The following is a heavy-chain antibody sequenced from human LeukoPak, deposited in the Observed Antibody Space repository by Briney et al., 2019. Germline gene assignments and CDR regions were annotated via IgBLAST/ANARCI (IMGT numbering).Heavy chain of an antibody. D-gene: IGHD2-21*02. V-gene: IGHV3-15*07. CDR2: IKSKTDGGTT. CDR3: TTDDCGGDCYSIN. CDR1: GFTFSNAW. Sequence: PGGSLRLSCAASGFTFSNAWMNWVRQAPGKGLEWVGRIKSKTDGGTTDYAAPVKGRFAISRDDSKNTLYLQMNSLKTEDTAVYYCTTDDCGGDCYSINWGQGTLVTVSS. J-gene: IGHJ4*02.